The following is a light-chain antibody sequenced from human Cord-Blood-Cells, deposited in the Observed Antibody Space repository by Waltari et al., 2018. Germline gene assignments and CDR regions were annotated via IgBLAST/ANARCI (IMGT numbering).Light chain of an antibody. CDR2: RDS. Sequence: SYELPQPLSVSVALGQTARITCGGNDIGSKYLRWYQQKPGQAPVLVIYRDSNRPSGLPERLYGSNSGNTATLTTSRAQAGDEADYDCQVWDSSTVVFGGGTKLTVL. J-gene: IGLJ2*01. V-gene: IGLV3-9*01. CDR1: DIGSKY. CDR3: QVWDSSTVV.